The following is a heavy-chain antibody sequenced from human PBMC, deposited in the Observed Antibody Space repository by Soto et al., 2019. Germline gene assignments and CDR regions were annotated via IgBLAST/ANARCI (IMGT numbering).Heavy chain of an antibody. V-gene: IGHV3-33*01. CDR1: GFTLNRYD. J-gene: IGHJ1*01. CDR3: ARDLNVQ. D-gene: IGHD1-1*01. Sequence: QVQLVESGGGVVQPGRSLRLSCAASGFTLNRYDMYWVRQAPGKGLEWVAVTWYDGSKTYYGESVKGRFTVSRDNSKNTVDLQMDSRRAADTAVYYCARDLNVQ. CDR2: TWYDGSKT.